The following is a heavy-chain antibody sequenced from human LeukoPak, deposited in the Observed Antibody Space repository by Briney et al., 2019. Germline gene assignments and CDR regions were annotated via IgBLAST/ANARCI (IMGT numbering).Heavy chain of an antibody. CDR1: GYTFTGYY. V-gene: IGHV1-18*04. J-gene: IGHJ4*02. CDR2: ISAYNGNT. D-gene: IGHD3-22*01. Sequence: GASVKVSCKASGYTFTGYYMHWVRQAPGQGLEWMGWISAYNGNTNYAQKLQGRVTMTTDTSTSTAYMELRSLRSDDTAVYYCARDYYDSSGYYPIDYWGQGTLVTVSS. CDR3: ARDYYDSSGYYPIDY.